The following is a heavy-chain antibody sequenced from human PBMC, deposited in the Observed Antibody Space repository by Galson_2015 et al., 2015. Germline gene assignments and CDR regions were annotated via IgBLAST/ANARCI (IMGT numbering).Heavy chain of an antibody. Sequence: PLRLSGAASGFTFSSNGMHWVRQARGKGEEWVAVISYDGSNKYYADSVKGRFTISRDNSKNTLYLQMNSLRAEDTAVYYCAKDLRPLDYYGMDVWGQGTTVTVSS. CDR3: AKDLRPLDYYGMDV. CDR1: GFTFSSNG. V-gene: IGHV3-30*18. J-gene: IGHJ6*02. CDR2: ISYDGSNK. D-gene: IGHD3-16*01.